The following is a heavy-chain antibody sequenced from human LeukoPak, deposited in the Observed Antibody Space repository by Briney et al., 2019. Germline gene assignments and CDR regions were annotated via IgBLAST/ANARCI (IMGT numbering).Heavy chain of an antibody. Sequence: GGSLRLSCAASGFTFSSYAMHWVRQAPGKGLEWVAVISYDGSNKYYADSVKGRFTISRDNSKNTLYLQMNSLRAEDTAVYYCAKDRRRSSGYYFDYWGQGTLVTVSS. D-gene: IGHD3-22*01. V-gene: IGHV3-30-3*01. J-gene: IGHJ4*02. CDR3: AKDRRRSSGYYFDY. CDR1: GFTFSSYA. CDR2: ISYDGSNK.